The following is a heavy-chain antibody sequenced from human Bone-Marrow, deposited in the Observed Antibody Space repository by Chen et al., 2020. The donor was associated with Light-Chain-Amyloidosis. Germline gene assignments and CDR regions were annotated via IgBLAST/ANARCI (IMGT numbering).Heavy chain of an antibody. J-gene: IGHJ3*02. CDR3: AKDISYDDILPGYPADAFDI. CDR2: SRGGGCSR. V-gene: IGHV3-23*04. Sequence: EVQLVESGGGLLQRGGSLRLSCAASGFAFSSYAMSWVRQAPGKGLEWVSTSRGGGCSRYYGDYVEGRRTIARDNCKNALFLQMSSLRAEDTAVYYCAKDISYDDILPGYPADAFDIWGQGTMVTVSS. CDR1: GFAFSSYA. D-gene: IGHD3-9*01.